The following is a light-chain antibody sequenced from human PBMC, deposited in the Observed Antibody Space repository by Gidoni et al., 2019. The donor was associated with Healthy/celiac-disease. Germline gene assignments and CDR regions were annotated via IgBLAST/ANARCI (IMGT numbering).Light chain of an antibody. Sequence: QSVLTQPASVSGSPGQSITISCPGTSSDVGGYNYVSWYHQHPGKAPKLMIYDVSNRPSGVSNRFSGSKSGNTASLTISGLQAEDEADYYCSSYTSSSTLDVVFGGGTKLTVL. J-gene: IGLJ2*01. CDR3: SSYTSSSTLDVV. V-gene: IGLV2-14*01. CDR1: SSDVGGYNY. CDR2: DVS.